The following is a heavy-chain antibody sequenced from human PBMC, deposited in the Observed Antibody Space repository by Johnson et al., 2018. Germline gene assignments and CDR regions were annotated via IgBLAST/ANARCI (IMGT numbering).Heavy chain of an antibody. J-gene: IGHJ6*02. CDR1: GFTFSSYA. D-gene: IGHD1-7*01. Sequence: VQLVESGGGLVQPGGSLRLSCAASGFTFSSYAMNWVRQAPGKGLEWVSAISASGGTTYYAASVKGRFTISRDNSKNTLYLQMNSLRAEETAVYYCAKEYGNYVYYYGIDVWGQGTTVTVSS. CDR3: AKEYGNYVYYYGIDV. CDR2: ISASGGTT. V-gene: IGHV3-23*04.